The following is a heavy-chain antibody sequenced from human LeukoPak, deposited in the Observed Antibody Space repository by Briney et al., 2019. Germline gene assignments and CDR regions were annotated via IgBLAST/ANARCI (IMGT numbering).Heavy chain of an antibody. Sequence: GGSLRLSCAASGFTFRNYAMSWVRQAPGKGLEWVSAISGSGDNTYYADSVKGRFAISRDSFNNTLYLQMNSLRAEDTAVYYCAKGTGTAHYYYYGMDVWGQGTTVTVSS. V-gene: IGHV3-23*01. CDR3: AKGTGTAHYYYYGMDV. CDR1: GFTFRNYA. J-gene: IGHJ6*02. D-gene: IGHD1-1*01. CDR2: ISGSGDNT.